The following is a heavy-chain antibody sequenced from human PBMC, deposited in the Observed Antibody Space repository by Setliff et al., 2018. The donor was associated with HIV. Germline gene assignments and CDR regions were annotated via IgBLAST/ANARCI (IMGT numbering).Heavy chain of an antibody. CDR3: ASMWKVGA. CDR2: IKKDGREK. Sequence: TGGSLRLSCAASGFSFSSYWMSWVRQAPGKGLEWVATIKKDGREKYYVDSVKGRFTISRDNARTSLYLEMSSLRVEDTAVYFCASMWKVGAWGRGTLVTV. J-gene: IGHJ5*02. CDR1: GFSFSSYW. D-gene: IGHD1-26*01. V-gene: IGHV3-7*03.